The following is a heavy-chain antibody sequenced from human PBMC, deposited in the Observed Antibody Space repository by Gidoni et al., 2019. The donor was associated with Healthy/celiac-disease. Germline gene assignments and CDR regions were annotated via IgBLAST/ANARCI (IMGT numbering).Heavy chain of an antibody. CDR2: ISSSSSTI. D-gene: IGHD5-18*01. V-gene: IGHV3-48*02. Sequence: EVQLVESGGGLVQPGGSMRPSCAASGFTFSSYSMNWVRQAPGKGLEWVSYISSSSSTIYYADSVKGRFTISRDNAKNSLYLQMNSLRDEDTAVYYCARENSYGSYGDYWGQRTLVTVSS. CDR3: ARENSYGSYGDY. CDR1: GFTFSSYS. J-gene: IGHJ4*02.